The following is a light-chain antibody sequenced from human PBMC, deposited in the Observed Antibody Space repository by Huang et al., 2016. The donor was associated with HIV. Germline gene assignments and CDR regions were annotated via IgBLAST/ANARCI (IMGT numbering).Light chain of an antibody. V-gene: IGKV3-15*01. CDR2: GAS. Sequence: EIVMTQSPATLSVSPGERATLSCRASQSVNSNLAWYQQKPGQAPRLFIYGASTRATGIPVRFSGSGSGTEFTLTISSLQSEDCAVYYCQHYNDWPPWTFGQGTKVEIK. CDR1: QSVNSN. CDR3: QHYNDWPPWT. J-gene: IGKJ1*01.